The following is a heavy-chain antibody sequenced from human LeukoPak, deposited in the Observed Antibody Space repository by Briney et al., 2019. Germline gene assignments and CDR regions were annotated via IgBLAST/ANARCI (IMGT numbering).Heavy chain of an antibody. V-gene: IGHV3-74*01. Sequence: GGSLRLSCAASGFTFSNAWMSWVRQAPGKGLVWVSRIDSDGSRTSYADSVKGRFTISRDIAKNTMYLQMDSLRDEDTAVYYCARIYRGYSFGHTPDYWGQGTLVAVSS. CDR3: ARIYRGYSFGHTPDY. D-gene: IGHD5-18*01. J-gene: IGHJ4*02. CDR2: IDSDGSRT. CDR1: GFTFSNAW.